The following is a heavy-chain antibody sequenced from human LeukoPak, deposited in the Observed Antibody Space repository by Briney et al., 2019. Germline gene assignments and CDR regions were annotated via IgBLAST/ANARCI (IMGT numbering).Heavy chain of an antibody. V-gene: IGHV1-8*03. CDR1: GYTFTSYD. CDR3: AREAITIFGVVRTQTTYGPHRFDP. Sequence: ASVKVSCKASGYTFTSYDINWVRQATGQGLGWMGWMNPNSGNTGYAQKFQGRVTITRNTSISTAYMELSSLRSEDTAVYYCAREAITIFGVVRTQTTYGPHRFDPWGQGTLVTVSS. J-gene: IGHJ5*02. D-gene: IGHD3-3*01. CDR2: MNPNSGNT.